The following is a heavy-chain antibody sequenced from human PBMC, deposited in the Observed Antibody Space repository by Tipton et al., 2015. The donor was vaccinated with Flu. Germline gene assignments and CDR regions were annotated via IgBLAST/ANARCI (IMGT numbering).Heavy chain of an antibody. D-gene: IGHD2-15*01. CDR3: AKDIGYCSGGSCYPDYYYYGMDV. V-gene: IGHV3-9*01. CDR1: GFTFDDYA. J-gene: IGHJ6*02. CDR2: ISWNSGSI. Sequence: SLRLSCAASGFTFDDYAMHWVRQAPGKGLEWVSGISWNSGSIGYADSVKGRFTISRDNAKNSLYLQMNSLRAEDTALYYCAKDIGYCSGGSCYPDYYYYGMDVWGQGTTVTVSS.